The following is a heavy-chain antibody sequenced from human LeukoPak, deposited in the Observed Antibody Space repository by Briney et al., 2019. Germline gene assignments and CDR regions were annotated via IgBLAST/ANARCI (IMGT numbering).Heavy chain of an antibody. D-gene: IGHD6-19*01. V-gene: IGHV3-30*18. J-gene: IGHJ4*02. CDR3: AKGYSRSGWYSTHFDY. CDR1: GFTFSSYG. CDR2: ISYDGSNI. Sequence: GRSLRLSCAASGFTFSSYGMHWVRQAPGKGLEWVAVISYDGSNIYYADSVKGRFTISRDNSKNTLYLQMNSLRAEDTAVYYCAKGYSRSGWYSTHFDYWGQGTLVTVSS.